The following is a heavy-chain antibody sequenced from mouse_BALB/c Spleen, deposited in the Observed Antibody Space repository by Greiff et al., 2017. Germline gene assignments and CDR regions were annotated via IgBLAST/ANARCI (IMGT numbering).Heavy chain of an antibody. V-gene: IGHV3-2*02. D-gene: IGHD1-1*01. CDR3: ARAYGSSPFAY. J-gene: IGHJ3*01. Sequence: EVQRVESGPGLVKPSQSLSLTCTVTGYSITSDYAWNWIRQFPGNKLEWMGYISYSGSTSYNPSLKSRISITRDTSKNQFFLQLNSVTTEDTATYYCARAYGSSPFAYWGQGTLVTVSA. CDR1: GYSITSDYA. CDR2: ISYSGST.